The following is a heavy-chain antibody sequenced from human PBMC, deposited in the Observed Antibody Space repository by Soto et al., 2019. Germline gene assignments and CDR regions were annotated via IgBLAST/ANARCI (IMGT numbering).Heavy chain of an antibody. J-gene: IGHJ3*02. D-gene: IGHD2-15*01. CDR2: IYYSGST. V-gene: IGHV4-59*01. CDR1: SGSISSYY. CDR3: ARLSRVVAAADAFDI. Sequence: PSETLSLTCTVSSGSISSYYWSWIRQPPGKGLEWIGYIYYSGSTNYNPSLKSRVTISVDTSKNQFSLKLSSVTAADTAVYYCARLSRVVAAADAFDIWGQGTMVTVSS.